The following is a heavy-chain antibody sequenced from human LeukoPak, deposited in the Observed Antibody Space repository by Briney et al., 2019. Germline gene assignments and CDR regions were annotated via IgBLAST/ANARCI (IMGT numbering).Heavy chain of an antibody. J-gene: IGHJ4*02. D-gene: IGHD1-1*01. Sequence: GGSLRLSCSAFGFTFSAYAMYWVRQAPGKGLEYVSGISSNGGSSFYADSVKGRFTISRDNSKNTLYLQMSSLRAEDTAVYYCVKITSVTGGDCWGQGTRLTVPS. CDR3: VKITSVTGGDC. CDR2: ISSNGGSS. CDR1: GFTFSAYA. V-gene: IGHV3-64D*09.